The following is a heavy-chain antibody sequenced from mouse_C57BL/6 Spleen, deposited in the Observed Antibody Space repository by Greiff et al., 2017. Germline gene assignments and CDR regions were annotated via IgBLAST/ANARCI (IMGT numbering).Heavy chain of an antibody. CDR3: ARNYYSNRDY. CDR2: INPYNGGT. J-gene: IGHJ4*01. Sequence: VQLQQSGPVLVKPGASVKMSCKASGYTFTDYYMNWVKQSHGKSLEWIGVINPYNGGTSYNQKFQGKATLTVDKSSSTAYMELNSLTSEDSAVYYCARNYYSNRDYWGQGTSVTVSS. CDR1: GYTFTDYY. V-gene: IGHV1-19*01. D-gene: IGHD2-5*01.